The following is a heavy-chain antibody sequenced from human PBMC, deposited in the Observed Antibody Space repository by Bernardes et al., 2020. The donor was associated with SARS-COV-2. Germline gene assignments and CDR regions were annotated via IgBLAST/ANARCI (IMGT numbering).Heavy chain of an antibody. Sequence: GGSLRLSCAASGFTFSSYGMHWVRQAPGKGLEWVAGISDDGNNQYYVDSVKGRFTISRDNSKNTLYLQMNSLRVEDTAVYYCAKDYLGSSWTFDYWGQGTLVTVSS. CDR2: ISDDGNNQ. CDR1: GFTFSSYG. V-gene: IGHV3-30*18. D-gene: IGHD6-13*01. CDR3: AKDYLGSSWTFDY. J-gene: IGHJ4*02.